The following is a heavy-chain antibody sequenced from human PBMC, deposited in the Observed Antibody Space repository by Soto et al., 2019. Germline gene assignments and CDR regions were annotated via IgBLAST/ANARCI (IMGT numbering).Heavy chain of an antibody. CDR1: GFTFDDYA. D-gene: IGHD2-15*01. CDR3: AKDVGDIAPRYSYGMDV. J-gene: IGHJ6*02. V-gene: IGHV3-9*01. CDR2: ISWNSGSI. Sequence: EVQLVESGGGLVQPGRSLRLSCAASGFTFDDYAMHWVRQAPGKGLEWVSGISWNSGSIGYADSVKGRFTISRDNAKNSLYLQMNSLRAEDTALYYCAKDVGDIAPRYSYGMDVWGQGTTVTVSS.